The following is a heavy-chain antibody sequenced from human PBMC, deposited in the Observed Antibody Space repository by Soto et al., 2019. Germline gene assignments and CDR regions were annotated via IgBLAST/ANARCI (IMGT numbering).Heavy chain of an antibody. D-gene: IGHD3-3*01. J-gene: IGHJ4*02. V-gene: IGHV3-23*01. Sequence: GGSLRLSCAASGFTFSSYAMSWVRQAPGKGLEWVSAISGSGGSTYYADSVKGRFTISRDNSKNTLYLQMNSLRAEDTAVYYCAKDVTIFGVVINYFDYWGQGTLVTFSS. CDR1: GFTFSSYA. CDR2: ISGSGGST. CDR3: AKDVTIFGVVINYFDY.